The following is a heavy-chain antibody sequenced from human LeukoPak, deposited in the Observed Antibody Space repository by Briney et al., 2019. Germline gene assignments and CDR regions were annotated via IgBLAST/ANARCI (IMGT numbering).Heavy chain of an antibody. V-gene: IGHV1-46*01. D-gene: IGHD1-26*01. CDR1: GGTFSSYA. Sequence: ASVKVSCKASGGTFSSYAISWVRQAPGQGLEWMGGIIPSGGSTSYAQKFQGRVTMTRDTPTSTVNMELSSLRSEDTAVYYCARGRGWEPRDLFDYWGQGTLVTVSS. J-gene: IGHJ4*02. CDR2: IIPSGGST. CDR3: ARGRGWEPRDLFDY.